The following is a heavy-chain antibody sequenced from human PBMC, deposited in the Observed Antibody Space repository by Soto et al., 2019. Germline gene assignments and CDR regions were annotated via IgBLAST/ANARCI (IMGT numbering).Heavy chain of an antibody. D-gene: IGHD3-3*01. CDR3: ARDRPVLRFLEWLFGYSYYGMDV. CDR2: ISAYNGNT. CDR1: GYTFTSYG. V-gene: IGHV1-18*01. Sequence: QVQLVQSGAEVKKPGASVKVSCKASGYTFTSYGISWVRQAPGQGLEWMGWISAYNGNTNYAQKLQGRVTMTTDTSTSTAYMELRSLRSDDTAVYYCARDRPVLRFLEWLFGYSYYGMDVWGQGSTVTVSS. J-gene: IGHJ6*02.